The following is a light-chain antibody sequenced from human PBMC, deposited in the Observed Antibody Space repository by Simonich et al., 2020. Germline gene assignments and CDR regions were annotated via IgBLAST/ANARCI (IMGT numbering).Light chain of an antibody. J-gene: IGLJ3*02. Sequence: QSALTQPASVSGSPGQSITISCTGTSSDVGSYNYVSWYQQHPGKAPKLMIYGVSKRPSGVSNRFSGSKSGNTASLTISGLQAEDEADYYCSSYTSSSTWVFGGGTKLTVL. CDR1: SSDVGSYNY. CDR3: SSYTSSSTWV. CDR2: GVS. V-gene: IGLV2-14*02.